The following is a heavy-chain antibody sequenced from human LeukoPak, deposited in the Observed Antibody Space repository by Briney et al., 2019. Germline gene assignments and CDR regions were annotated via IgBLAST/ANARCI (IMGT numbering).Heavy chain of an antibody. CDR1: GYTFTGYY. CDR2: LNPNSGGT. CDR3: ARGGYYGSHIDNWFDP. Sequence: ASVKVSCKASGYTFTGYYMHWVRQAPGQGLEWMGWLNPNSGGTNYAQKFQGWVTMTRDTSISTAYMELSRLRSDDTAVYYCARGGYYGSHIDNWFDPWGQGTLVTVSS. D-gene: IGHD3-10*01. J-gene: IGHJ5*02. V-gene: IGHV1-2*04.